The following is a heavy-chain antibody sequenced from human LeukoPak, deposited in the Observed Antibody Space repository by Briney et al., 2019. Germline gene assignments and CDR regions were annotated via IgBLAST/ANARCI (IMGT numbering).Heavy chain of an antibody. CDR1: GFTFDDYA. J-gene: IGHJ4*02. CDR3: GKTTVGYSSGRYPGWPVDY. V-gene: IGHV3-43*02. D-gene: IGHD2-15*01. Sequence: GSLRLSCAASGFTFDDYAMHWVRQAPGKGLEWVSLISGDGGSTYYADSVKGRFTISRDNSQEIVYLQLDSLRVEDTALYYCGKTTVGYSSGRYPGWPVDYWGQGALVTVSS. CDR2: ISGDGGST.